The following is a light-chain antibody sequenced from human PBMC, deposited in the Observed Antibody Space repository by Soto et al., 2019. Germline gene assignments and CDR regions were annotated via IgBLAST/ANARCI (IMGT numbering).Light chain of an antibody. CDR1: QSVSDY. CDR3: QQYSNWPRT. J-gene: IGKJ1*01. V-gene: IGKV3-15*01. Sequence: EIVMTQSPATLSVSPGERATLSCRASQSVSDYLAWYQQTPGQPPRLLIYTAYTRATGIPARFSGSGSGTEFPLTIRSLQSEDFAVYYCQQYSNWPRTFGQGTRVEIK. CDR2: TAY.